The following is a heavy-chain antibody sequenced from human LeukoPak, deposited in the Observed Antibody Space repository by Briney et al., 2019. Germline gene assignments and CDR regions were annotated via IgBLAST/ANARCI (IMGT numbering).Heavy chain of an antibody. CDR2: INPNSGGT. Sequence: GASVKVSCKASGYTFTGYYMHWVRQAPGQGLEWMGWINPNSGGTNYAQKFQGRVTMTRDTSISTAYMELSRLRSDDTAVYYCARGLTIAAAGSYNWFDPWGQGTLVTVSS. D-gene: IGHD6-13*01. CDR1: GYTFTGYY. V-gene: IGHV1-2*02. CDR3: ARGLTIAAAGSYNWFDP. J-gene: IGHJ5*02.